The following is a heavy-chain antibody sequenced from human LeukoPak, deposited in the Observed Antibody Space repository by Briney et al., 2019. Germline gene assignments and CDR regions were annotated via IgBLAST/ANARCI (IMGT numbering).Heavy chain of an antibody. V-gene: IGHV1-18*01. Sequence: ASVKVSCKASGYTFTSYGISWVRQAPGQGLEWMGWISAYNGNTNYAQKLQGRVTMTTDTSTSTAYMELRSLRSDDTAVYYCARVPVYCSGGSCYPKTFDYRGQGTLVTVSS. J-gene: IGHJ4*02. D-gene: IGHD2-15*01. CDR2: ISAYNGNT. CDR1: GYTFTSYG. CDR3: ARVPVYCSGGSCYPKTFDY.